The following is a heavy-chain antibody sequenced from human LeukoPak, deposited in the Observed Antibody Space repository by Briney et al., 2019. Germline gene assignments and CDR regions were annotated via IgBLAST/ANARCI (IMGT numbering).Heavy chain of an antibody. D-gene: IGHD2/OR15-2a*01. CDR1: GLRFSDYY. Sequence: PGGSLRLSCAASGLRFSDYYVSWIRQAPGKGLQWVSYISSGGDIMHYADSVKGRFTSTRDNAKNSGYLEMNSLGAEDTAVYYCATNLIGAGEYFQQWGQGTLVTVSS. CDR2: ISSGGDIM. CDR3: ATNLIGAGEYFQQ. J-gene: IGHJ1*01. V-gene: IGHV3-11*01.